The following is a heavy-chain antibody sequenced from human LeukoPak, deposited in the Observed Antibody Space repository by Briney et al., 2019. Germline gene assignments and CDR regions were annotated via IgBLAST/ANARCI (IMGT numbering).Heavy chain of an antibody. J-gene: IGHJ5*02. Sequence: SETLSLTCTVSGGSISSSSYYRSLIQHPGGKRLEWIGRIYTSGSTNYHPSLKSRVTISVDTSKNQFSLKLSSATAADTAVYYCASNGVRYFDWSSWGQGTLVTVSS. CDR3: ASNGVRYFDWSS. CDR2: IYTSGST. CDR1: GGSISSSSYY. D-gene: IGHD3-9*01. V-gene: IGHV4-61*02.